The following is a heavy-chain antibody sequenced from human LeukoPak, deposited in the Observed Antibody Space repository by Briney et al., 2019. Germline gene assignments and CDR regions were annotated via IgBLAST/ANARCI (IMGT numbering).Heavy chain of an antibody. Sequence: HGEPLKISCKGSGYIFTSYWIAWVRQMPGKGLEWMGIIYPGDSATRYSPSFQGQVTISADKSISTAYLQWSSLKASDTAMYYCARNTSGWMNYWGQGTLVTVSS. J-gene: IGHJ4*02. D-gene: IGHD6-19*01. CDR3: ARNTSGWMNY. CDR1: GYIFTSYW. V-gene: IGHV5-51*01. CDR2: IYPGDSAT.